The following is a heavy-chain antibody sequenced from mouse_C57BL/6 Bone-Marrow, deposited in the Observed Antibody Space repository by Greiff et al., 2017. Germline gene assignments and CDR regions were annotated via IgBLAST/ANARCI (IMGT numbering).Heavy chain of an antibody. V-gene: IGHV1-69*01. J-gene: IGHJ1*03. Sequence: VQLQQPGAELVMPGASVKLSCKASGYTFTSYWMHWVKQRPGQGLEWIGEIDPSDSYTNYNQKFKGKSTLTVDKSSSTAYMQLSSLTSEDSAVYYCAREDDGYHWYFDGWGTGTTVTVSS. CDR3: AREDDGYHWYFDG. CDR1: GYTFTSYW. D-gene: IGHD2-3*01. CDR2: IDPSDSYT.